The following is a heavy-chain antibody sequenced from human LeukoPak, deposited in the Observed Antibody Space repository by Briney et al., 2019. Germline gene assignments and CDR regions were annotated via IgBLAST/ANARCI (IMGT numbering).Heavy chain of an antibody. CDR3: ARCTDSGGVDY. CDR1: GGSISSYY. Sequence: PSETLSLTCTVSGGSISSYYWSWIRQPPGKGLEWIGYIHYSGGTNYNPSLKSRVTISVDTSKNQFSLKLSSVTAADTAVYYCARCTDSGGVDYWGQGTLVTVSS. J-gene: IGHJ4*02. CDR2: IHYSGGT. V-gene: IGHV4-59*01. D-gene: IGHD3-16*01.